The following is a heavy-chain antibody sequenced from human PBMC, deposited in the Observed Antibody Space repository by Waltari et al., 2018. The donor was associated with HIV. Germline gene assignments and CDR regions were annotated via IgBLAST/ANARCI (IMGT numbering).Heavy chain of an antibody. CDR2: LSVDGTKK. CDR1: GFTFSDYA. D-gene: IGHD3-10*01. CDR3: ARSAAGSYYQDPADT. J-gene: IGHJ5*02. Sequence: QVQLVESGGGVVQPGGSLRISCTASGFTFSDYAMHWVRQVPGKGFDWVDVLSVDGTKKYYGDSVKGRFTVSRNKSKNTLYLQMTSLTTDDTAMFYWARSAAGSYYQDPADTWGQGTLVSVFS. V-gene: IGHV3-30*01.